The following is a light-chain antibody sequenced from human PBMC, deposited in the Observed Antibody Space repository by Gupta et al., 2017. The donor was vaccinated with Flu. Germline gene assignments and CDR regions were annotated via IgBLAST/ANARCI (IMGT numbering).Light chain of an antibody. Sequence: EIILTPSPGTLSLSPGERATLSCRASQSVSSSDLAWYQQKPGQAPRLLIYGASSRATGTPDRFSGSESGTDFTLTISRLEPEDFAVYYCQQYGSSPRTFGQGTKVEIK. J-gene: IGKJ1*01. V-gene: IGKV3-20*01. CDR2: GAS. CDR1: QSVSSSD. CDR3: QQYGSSPRT.